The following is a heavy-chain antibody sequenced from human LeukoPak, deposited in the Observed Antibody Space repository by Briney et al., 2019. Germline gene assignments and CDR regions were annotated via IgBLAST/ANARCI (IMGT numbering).Heavy chain of an antibody. CDR3: ARQSMATAVGY. CDR1: GYSISSGYY. CDR2: IYHSGST. D-gene: IGHD5-24*01. J-gene: IGHJ4*02. V-gene: IGHV4-38-2*01. Sequence: PSETLSLTCAVSGYSISSGYYWGWIRQPPGKGLEWIGSIYHSGSTYYNPSLKSRVTILVDTSKNQFSLKLSSVTAADTAVYYCARQSMATAVGYWGQGTLVTVSS.